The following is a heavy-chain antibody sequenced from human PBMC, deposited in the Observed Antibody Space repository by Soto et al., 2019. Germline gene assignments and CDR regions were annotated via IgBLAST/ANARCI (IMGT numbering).Heavy chain of an antibody. CDR3: ARDRGIDHFDC. CDR1: GGSISSGDYY. Sequence: SETLALTCTVSGGSISSGDYYWSWIRQPPGKGLEWIGYSYYSGSTYYNPSLKSRVTISVDTSKNQFSLKLSSVTAADTAVYYCARDRGIDHFDCWGQGNLVTVYS. V-gene: IGHV4-30-4*01. CDR2: SYYSGST. D-gene: IGHD1-26*01. J-gene: IGHJ4*02.